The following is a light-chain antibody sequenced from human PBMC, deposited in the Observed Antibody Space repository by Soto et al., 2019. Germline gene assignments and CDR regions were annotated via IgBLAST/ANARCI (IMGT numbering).Light chain of an antibody. Sequence: EIVMTQSPATLSVSPGERATLSCRASQSVSSNLAWYQQEPGQARRLLIYGASTRATGIPARFSGSGSGTEFTLTISSLQSEDFAVYYCQQYNNWPPWTFGQGTKVDIK. J-gene: IGKJ1*01. CDR1: QSVSSN. CDR3: QQYNNWPPWT. CDR2: GAS. V-gene: IGKV3-15*01.